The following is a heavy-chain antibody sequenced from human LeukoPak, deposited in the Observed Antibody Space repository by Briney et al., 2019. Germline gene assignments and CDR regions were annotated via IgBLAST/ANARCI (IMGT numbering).Heavy chain of an antibody. D-gene: IGHD5-24*01. CDR1: GGTFSSYA. Sequence: ASVKVSCKASGGTFSSYAISWVRQAPGQGLEWMGGIIPIFGTANYAQKFQGRVAITADEPTSTAYMELSSLRSEDTAVYYCARVRDGYNRAIDYWGQGTLVTVSS. V-gene: IGHV1-69*13. J-gene: IGHJ4*02. CDR2: IIPIFGTA. CDR3: ARVRDGYNRAIDY.